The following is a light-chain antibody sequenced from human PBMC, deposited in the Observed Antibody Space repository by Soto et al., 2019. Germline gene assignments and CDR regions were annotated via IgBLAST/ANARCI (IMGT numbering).Light chain of an antibody. CDR3: QHYNSYSEA. J-gene: IGKJ1*01. Sequence: IQMTPSPSTPSASVGDRVTITCRASQSISSWLAWYQQKPGKAPKLLIYDASSLESGVPSRFSGSGSGTEFTLTISSLQPDDFATYYCQHYNSYSEAFGQGTKVDI. V-gene: IGKV1-5*01. CDR2: DAS. CDR1: QSISSW.